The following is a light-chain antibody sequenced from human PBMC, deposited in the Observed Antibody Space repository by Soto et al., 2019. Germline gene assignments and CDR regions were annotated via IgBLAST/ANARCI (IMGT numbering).Light chain of an antibody. CDR1: SSDVGGYNY. CDR3: SSYTSSNYV. J-gene: IGLJ1*01. Sequence: QAVLTQPASVSXSPVQSITISCTGTSSDVGGYNYVSWYQQHPGKAPKLMIYDVSNRPSGVSNRFSGSKSGNTASLTISGLQAEDEADYYCSSYTSSNYVFGTGTKVTVL. CDR2: DVS. V-gene: IGLV2-14*01.